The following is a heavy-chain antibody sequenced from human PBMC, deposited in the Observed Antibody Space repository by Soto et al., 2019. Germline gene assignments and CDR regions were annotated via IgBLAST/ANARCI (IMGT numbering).Heavy chain of an antibody. V-gene: IGHV1-69*13. Sequence: SVKVSCKASGGTFNTYTFSWVRQAPGQGLEWMGSIIPIFGTTHYAQSFQGKLSITADQSSTTTYMELRSLTSHDTALYYCARIPRYSFPTSDPLDNWGQGTLVTVSS. CDR2: IIPIFGTT. CDR3: ARIPRYSFPTSDPLDN. D-gene: IGHD1-26*01. J-gene: IGHJ1*01. CDR1: GGTFNTYT.